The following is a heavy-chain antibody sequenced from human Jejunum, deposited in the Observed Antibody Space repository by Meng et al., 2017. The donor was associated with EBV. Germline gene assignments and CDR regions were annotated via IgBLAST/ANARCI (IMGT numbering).Heavy chain of an antibody. D-gene: IGHD3-16*01. Sequence: QVQVVQSGAGVKKPGASVKVSCKASAYTFAGDYMHWVRQAPGQGLEWMGRINPNSGGANYAQKFQGRVTMTRDTSISTAYMELSRLRSDDTAVYYCAREGLVGDLRYFDLWGRGTLVTVSS. CDR1: AYTFAGDY. J-gene: IGHJ2*01. CDR2: INPNSGGA. CDR3: AREGLVGDLRYFDL. V-gene: IGHV1-2*06.